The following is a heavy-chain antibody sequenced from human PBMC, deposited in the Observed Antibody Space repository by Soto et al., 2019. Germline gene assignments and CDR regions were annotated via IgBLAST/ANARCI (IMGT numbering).Heavy chain of an antibody. D-gene: IGHD1-26*01. CDR1: GGSISSGGYS. V-gene: IGHV4-30-2*01. CDR3: AREGWELLGADAFDI. Sequence: ASETLSLTCAVSGGSISSGGYSWCWIRQPPGKGLEWIGYIYHSGSTYYNPSLKSRVTISVDRSKNQFSLKLSSVTAADTAVYYCAREGWELLGADAFDIWGQGTMVTVSS. J-gene: IGHJ3*02. CDR2: IYHSGST.